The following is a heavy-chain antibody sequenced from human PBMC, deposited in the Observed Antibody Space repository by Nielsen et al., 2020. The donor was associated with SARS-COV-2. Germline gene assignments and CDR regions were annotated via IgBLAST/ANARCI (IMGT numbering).Heavy chain of an antibody. D-gene: IGHD3-22*01. CDR2: INPDGTEK. V-gene: IGHV3-7*01. CDR1: GFTFSSYI. CDR3: ASSLEYYYDSSGYYRLLYYYYGMDV. Sequence: GGSLRLSCAASGFTFSSYIMYWVRQAPGKGLEWVANINPDGTEKYYVDSVKGRFTISRDNAKNSLYLQMNSLRAEDTAVHYCASSLEYYYDSSGYYRLLYYYYGMDVWGQGTTVTVSS. J-gene: IGHJ6*02.